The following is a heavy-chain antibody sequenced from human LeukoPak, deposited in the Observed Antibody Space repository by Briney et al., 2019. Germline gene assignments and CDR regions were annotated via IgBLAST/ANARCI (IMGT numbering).Heavy chain of an antibody. Sequence: SETLSLTCTVSGGSISSYYWSWIRQPPGKGLEWIGYIYYSGSTNYNPSLKSRVTISVDTSKNQFSLKLSSATAADTAVYYCASCGGDCFDNWFDPWGQGTLVTVSS. CDR3: ASCGGDCFDNWFDP. J-gene: IGHJ5*02. CDR2: IYYSGST. D-gene: IGHD2-21*02. CDR1: GGSISSYY. V-gene: IGHV4-59*01.